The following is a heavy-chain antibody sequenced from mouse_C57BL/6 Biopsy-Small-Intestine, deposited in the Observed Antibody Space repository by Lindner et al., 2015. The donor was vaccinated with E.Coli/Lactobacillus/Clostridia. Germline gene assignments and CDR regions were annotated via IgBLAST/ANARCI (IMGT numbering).Heavy chain of an antibody. Sequence: VQLQESGAELVKPGASVKLSCTASGFNIKDYYMHWLKQSTEQGLEWIGRIDPEDGETKYGPKFQGKATITADTSSNTAYLQLSRLTSEDTAVYYCARYYFGLDYWGQGTTLIVSS. D-gene: IGHD1-1*01. CDR2: IDPEDGET. CDR3: ARYYFGLDY. V-gene: IGHV14-2*01. J-gene: IGHJ2*01. CDR1: GFNIKDYY.